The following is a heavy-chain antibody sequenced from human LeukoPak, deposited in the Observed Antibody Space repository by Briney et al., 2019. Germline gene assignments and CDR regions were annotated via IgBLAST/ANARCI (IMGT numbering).Heavy chain of an antibody. Sequence: GGSLRLSCAASGFTFSSYGMHWVRQAPGKGLEWVAVISYDGSNKYYADSVKGRFTISRDNSKNTLYLQMNSLRAEDTAVYYCASQDDYGDYNWFDPWGQGTLVTVSS. J-gene: IGHJ5*02. CDR1: GFTFSSYG. V-gene: IGHV3-30*19. CDR3: ASQDDYGDYNWFDP. D-gene: IGHD4-17*01. CDR2: ISYDGSNK.